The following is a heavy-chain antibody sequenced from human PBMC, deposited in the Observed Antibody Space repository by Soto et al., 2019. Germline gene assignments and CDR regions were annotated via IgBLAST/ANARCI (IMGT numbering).Heavy chain of an antibody. J-gene: IGHJ6*02. V-gene: IGHV4-31*03. Sequence: SETLSLTCTVSGGSISSGGYYWSWIRQHPGKGLEWIGYIYYSGSTYYNPSLKSRVTISVDTSKNQFSLKLSSVTAADTAVYYCARGSKRTGTTYYYYGMDVWCQGATVTVSS. D-gene: IGHD1-1*01. CDR2: IYYSGST. CDR1: GGSISSGGYY. CDR3: ARGSKRTGTTYYYYGMDV.